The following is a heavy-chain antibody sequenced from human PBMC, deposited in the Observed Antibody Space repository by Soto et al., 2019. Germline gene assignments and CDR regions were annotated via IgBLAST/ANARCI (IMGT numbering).Heavy chain of an antibody. Sequence: PSETLSLTCIVSGGSISSSSYYWGWIRQPPGKGLEWIGSIYYSGSTYYNPSLKSRVTISVDTSKNQFSLKLSSVTAADPAVFYCARHRARNWFDPWGQGTLVTVSS. CDR2: IYYSGST. CDR1: GGSISSSSYY. CDR3: ARHRARNWFDP. D-gene: IGHD6-6*01. V-gene: IGHV4-39*01. J-gene: IGHJ5*02.